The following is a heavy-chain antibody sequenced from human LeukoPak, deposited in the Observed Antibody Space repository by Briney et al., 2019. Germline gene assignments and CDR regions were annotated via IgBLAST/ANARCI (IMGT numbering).Heavy chain of an antibody. D-gene: IGHD2-21*02. Sequence: GASVKVSCKASGYTFTSYGISWVRQAPGQGLEWMGWISAYNGNTNYAQKLQGRVTMTTDTSTSTAYMEPRSLRSDDTAVYYCARASGGDFNYDWFDPWGQGTLVTVSS. CDR2: ISAYNGNT. CDR1: GYTFTSYG. CDR3: ARASGGDFNYDWFDP. V-gene: IGHV1-18*01. J-gene: IGHJ5*02.